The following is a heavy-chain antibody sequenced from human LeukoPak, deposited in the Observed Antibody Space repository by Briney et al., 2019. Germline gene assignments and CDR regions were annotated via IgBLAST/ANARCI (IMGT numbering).Heavy chain of an antibody. CDR2: FDPEDGET. CDR3: ATETMSYYYDSSGYYSN. V-gene: IGHV1-24*01. D-gene: IGHD3-22*01. CDR1: GYTLTELS. Sequence: GSVKVSCKVSGYTLTELSMHWVRQAPGKGLEWMGGFDPEDGETIYAQKFQGRVTMTEDTSTDTAYMELSSLRSEDTAVYYCATETMSYYYDSSGYYSNWGQGTLVTVSS. J-gene: IGHJ4*02.